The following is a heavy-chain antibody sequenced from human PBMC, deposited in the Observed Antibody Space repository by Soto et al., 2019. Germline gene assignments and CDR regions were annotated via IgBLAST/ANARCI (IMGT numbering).Heavy chain of an antibody. D-gene: IGHD3-22*01. J-gene: IGHJ3*02. CDR2: INAGNGNT. CDR1: GYTFTSYA. V-gene: IGHV1-3*01. Sequence: QVQLVQSGAEVKKPGASVKVSCKASGYTFTSYAMHWVRQAPGQRLEWMGWINAGNGNTKYSQKFQGRVTITRDTSASTDYMELSSLRSEDTAVYYCARAQYYYDSSGPPVAFDIWGQGTMVTVSS. CDR3: ARAQYYYDSSGPPVAFDI.